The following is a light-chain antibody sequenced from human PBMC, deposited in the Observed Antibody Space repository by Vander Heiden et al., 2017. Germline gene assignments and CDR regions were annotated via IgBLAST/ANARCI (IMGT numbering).Light chain of an antibody. CDR3: QQYKNWPLT. Sequence: EIVLTQSPATLSVSPGERPTVSCRASQSVSGTVAWYQQRPGQTPRLLIYGASTRATGIPARFSGSGSGTEFTLTISSLQSEDFAVYYCQQYKNWPLTFGGGTKVEI. CDR2: GAS. CDR1: QSVSGT. J-gene: IGKJ4*01. V-gene: IGKV3D-15*01.